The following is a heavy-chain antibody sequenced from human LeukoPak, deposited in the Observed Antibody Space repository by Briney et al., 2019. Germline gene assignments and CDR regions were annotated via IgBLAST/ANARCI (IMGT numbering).Heavy chain of an antibody. CDR3: ASTIYDFWSGYYDY. CDR2: IYHSGST. CDR1: GGSISSGTYY. Sequence: KPSETLSLTCTVSGGSISSGTYYWGWIRQPPGKGLEWIGTIYHSGSTYYNPSLKSRVTISVDTSKNQFSLNLTSLTAADTAVYYCASTIYDFWSGYYDYWGQGTLVTVSS. D-gene: IGHD3-3*01. J-gene: IGHJ4*02. V-gene: IGHV4-39*07.